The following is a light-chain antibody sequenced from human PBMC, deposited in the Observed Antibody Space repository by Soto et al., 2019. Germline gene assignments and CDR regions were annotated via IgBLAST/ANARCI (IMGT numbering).Light chain of an antibody. CDR2: GAS. CDR3: QQYNNWPPDT. CDR1: QSVSSN. J-gene: IGKJ2*01. V-gene: IGKV3-15*01. Sequence: EIVMTQSPATLSVSPGERATLSCRASQSVSSNLAWYQQKPGQAPRLLIYGASTRATGIPARFSGSGSGTEFTLTISSLQPEDFAVYYCQQYNNWPPDTFGQGTKVDIK.